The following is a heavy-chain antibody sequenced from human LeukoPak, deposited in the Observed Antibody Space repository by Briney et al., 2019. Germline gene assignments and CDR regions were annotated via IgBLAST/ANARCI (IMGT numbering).Heavy chain of an antibody. CDR1: GFTFTGYY. CDR2: VNPNSGGT. CDR3: ARVRDYDGVDV. V-gene: IGHV1-2*02. D-gene: IGHD4-17*01. Sequence: ASVKVSCKASGFTFTGYYMHWVRQAPGQGLEWMGWVNPNSGGTKYAQKFQGRVSMTSATSISTAYMELSRLTSDDTAVYYCARVRDYDGVDVWGQGTTVTVSS. J-gene: IGHJ6*02.